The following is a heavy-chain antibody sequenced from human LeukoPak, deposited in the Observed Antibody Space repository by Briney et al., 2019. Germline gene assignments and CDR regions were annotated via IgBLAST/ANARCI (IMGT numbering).Heavy chain of an antibody. CDR2: INHSGST. Sequence: PSETLSLTCAVYGGSFSGYYWSWIRQPPGKGLEWIGEINHSGSTNYNPSLQSRVTISVDTSKNQFSLKLSSVTAADTAVYYCATYSGYDLRFDYWGQGTLVTVSS. CDR3: ATYSGYDLRFDY. CDR1: GGSFSGYY. J-gene: IGHJ4*02. D-gene: IGHD5-12*01. V-gene: IGHV4-34*01.